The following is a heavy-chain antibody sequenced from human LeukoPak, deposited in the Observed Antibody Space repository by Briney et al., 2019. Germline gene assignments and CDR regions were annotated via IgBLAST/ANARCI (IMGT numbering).Heavy chain of an antibody. V-gene: IGHV3-48*01. D-gene: IGHD6-19*01. CDR2: ITTTSDAV. CDR3: AREVAGFDS. Sequence: GGSLRLSCAASGFTFSDFSMNWVRQAPGKGLEWISYITTTSDAVYYADPVKGRFTISRDNSKNTLYLQMNSLRADDTAVYYCAREVAGFDSWGQGTLVTVSS. CDR1: GFTFSDFS. J-gene: IGHJ5*01.